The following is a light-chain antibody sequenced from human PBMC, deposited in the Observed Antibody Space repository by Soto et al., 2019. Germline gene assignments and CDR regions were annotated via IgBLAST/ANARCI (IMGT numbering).Light chain of an antibody. CDR2: ELT. J-gene: IGLJ1*01. V-gene: IGLV2-14*01. Sequence: QSVLTQPASVSGSPGQSITISCTGTSRDIGNYNYVSWYQHHPGKAPKLIIYELTSRPSGVSDRFSGSKSGMTASLTISGLQPGDEADYFCASYRSANTLVVFGTGTKVTVL. CDR3: ASYRSANTLVV. CDR1: SRDIGNYNY.